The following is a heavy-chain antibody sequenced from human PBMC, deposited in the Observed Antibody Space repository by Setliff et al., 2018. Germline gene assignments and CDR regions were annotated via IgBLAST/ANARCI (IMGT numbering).Heavy chain of an antibody. CDR1: GGSISSSSYY. J-gene: IGHJ6*03. Sequence: ETLSLTCTVSGGSISSSSYYWSWIRQPPGKGLEWIGRIYYRGTTYYNASLRSRLTISVDTSKNQFSLKLNSVTAPDTAVYYCARASSGWYSAYYYYMDVWGKGTTVTVSS. D-gene: IGHD6-19*01. CDR3: ARASSGWYSAYYYYMDV. CDR2: IYYRGTT. V-gene: IGHV4-39*01.